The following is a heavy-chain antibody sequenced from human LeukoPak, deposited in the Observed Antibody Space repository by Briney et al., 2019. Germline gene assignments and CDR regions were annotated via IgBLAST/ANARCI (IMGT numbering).Heavy chain of an antibody. D-gene: IGHD3-10*01. V-gene: IGHV1-8*02. CDR1: GGTFSNYV. J-gene: IGHJ5*02. CDR3: ARVRGYDPGSWFDP. Sequence: ASVKVSCTASGGTFSNYVINWVRQATGQGLEWMGWMNPNSGNTGYAQKFQGRVTMTRNTSISTAYMELSSLRSEDTAVYYCARVRGYDPGSWFDPWGQGTLVTVSS. CDR2: MNPNSGNT.